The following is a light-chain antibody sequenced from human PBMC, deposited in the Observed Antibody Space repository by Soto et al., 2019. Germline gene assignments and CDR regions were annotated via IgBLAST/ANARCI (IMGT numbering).Light chain of an antibody. Sequence: EIVLTQSPATLSLFPGERATLSCLASQSVSSSYLVWHQQKPGQAPRLLIYAASRRATGIPDRFSGSGSGTDFTLTISRLEPEDFAVYYCQQYGSSPWTFGQGTKVDI. CDR1: QSVSSSY. CDR3: QQYGSSPWT. V-gene: IGKV3-20*01. CDR2: AAS. J-gene: IGKJ1*01.